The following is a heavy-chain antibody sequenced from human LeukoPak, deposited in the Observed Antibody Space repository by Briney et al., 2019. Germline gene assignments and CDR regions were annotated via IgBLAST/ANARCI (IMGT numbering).Heavy chain of an antibody. D-gene: IGHD4-17*01. CDR1: GFTFSNYA. CDR3: AREAYGELYFDY. V-gene: IGHV3-30-3*01. CDR2: ISYDGSNK. Sequence: PGGSLRLSCAASGFTFSNYAMHWVRQAPGKGLEWVAVISYDGSNKYYADSVKGRFTISRDNSKNTLYLQMNSLRAEDTAVYYCAREAYGELYFDYWGQGTLVTVSS. J-gene: IGHJ4*02.